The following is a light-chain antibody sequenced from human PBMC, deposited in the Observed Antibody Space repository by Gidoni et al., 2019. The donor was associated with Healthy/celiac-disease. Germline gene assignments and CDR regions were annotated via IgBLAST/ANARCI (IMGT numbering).Light chain of an antibody. CDR1: QSISSY. CDR2: AAS. Sequence: DIQLAESPSSLSASVGDRVTIPGRASQSISSYVNWYQQQPGKAPKLLIYAASSLQSGVASSFSGSGAATDFTLTISRLQPEYFATYYCQQSYRTPTFXPXTKVX. V-gene: IGKV1-39*01. CDR3: QQSYRTPT. J-gene: IGKJ3*01.